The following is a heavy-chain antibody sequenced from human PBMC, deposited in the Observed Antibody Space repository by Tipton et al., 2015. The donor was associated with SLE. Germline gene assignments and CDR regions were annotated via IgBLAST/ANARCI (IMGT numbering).Heavy chain of an antibody. Sequence: QVQLVQSGAEVKKPGASVKVSCKASGYTFTSYYMHWVRQAPGQGLEWMGIINPSGGSTSYAQKFQGRVTMTRDTSTSTVYMELSSLRSEDTAVYYCARATRSGYSSSWYSDYWGQGTLVTVSS. J-gene: IGHJ4*02. CDR1: GYTFTSYY. CDR3: ARATRSGYSSSWYSDY. D-gene: IGHD6-13*01. V-gene: IGHV1-46*01. CDR2: INPSGGST.